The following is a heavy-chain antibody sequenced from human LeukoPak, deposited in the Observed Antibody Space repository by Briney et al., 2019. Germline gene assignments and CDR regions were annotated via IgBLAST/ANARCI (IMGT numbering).Heavy chain of an antibody. Sequence: PSETLSLTCAVSGGPFGGYFWSWIRQSSGKELEWIGEIHNSGTTNYNPSLNSRVTISEDTSKNPFYLNLSSVTAADTAVYYCARRYYYNLGIFPFDFWGQGTLVTVSS. J-gene: IGHJ4*02. CDR1: GGPFGGYF. CDR2: IHNSGTT. CDR3: ARRYYYNLGIFPFDF. D-gene: IGHD3-10*01. V-gene: IGHV4-34*01.